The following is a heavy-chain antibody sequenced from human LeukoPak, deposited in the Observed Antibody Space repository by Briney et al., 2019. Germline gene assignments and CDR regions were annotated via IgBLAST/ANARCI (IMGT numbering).Heavy chain of an antibody. J-gene: IGHJ4*02. V-gene: IGHV4-59*08. CDR2: IYYSGTT. Sequence: SETLSLTCTVSGGSISNYYWSRIRQPPGKGLEWIGYIYYSGTTDYNPSLKSRVTISVDTSKNQFSLKLTSVTAADTAVYYCARRYSSGWYYFDYWGQGTLVTVSS. D-gene: IGHD6-19*01. CDR1: GGSISNYY. CDR3: ARRYSSGWYYFDY.